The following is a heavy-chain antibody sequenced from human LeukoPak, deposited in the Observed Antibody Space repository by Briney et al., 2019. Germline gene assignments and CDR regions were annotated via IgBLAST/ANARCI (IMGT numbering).Heavy chain of an antibody. CDR3: ATGKEYYDFWSGYYGLDY. J-gene: IGHJ4*02. CDR2: IYHSGST. V-gene: IGHV4-38-2*02. D-gene: IGHD3-3*01. CDR1: GYSISSGYY. Sequence: SETLSLTCTVSGYSISSGYYWGWIRRPPGKGLEWIGSIYHSGSTYYNPSLKSRVTISVDTSKNQFSLKLSSVTAADTAVYYCATGKEYYDFWSGYYGLDYWGQGTLVTVSS.